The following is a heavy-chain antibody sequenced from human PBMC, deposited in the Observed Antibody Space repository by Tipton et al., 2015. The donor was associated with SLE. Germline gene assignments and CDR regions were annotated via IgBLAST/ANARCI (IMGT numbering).Heavy chain of an antibody. CDR1: GGSISSYY. D-gene: IGHD6-13*01. CDR2: IHYSGST. CDR3: ARAQQLAPGYCDD. J-gene: IGHJ4*02. V-gene: IGHV4-59*01. Sequence: TLSLTCTVSGGSISSYYWSWIRQPPGQGLEYIGYIHYSGSTNYNPSLKSRVTISVDTSKNQFSLKVSSVTAADTAVYYCARAQQLAPGYCDDGGQGTLVTVSS.